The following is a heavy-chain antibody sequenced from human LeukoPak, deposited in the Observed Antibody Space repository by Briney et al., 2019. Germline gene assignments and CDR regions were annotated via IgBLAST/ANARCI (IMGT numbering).Heavy chain of an antibody. J-gene: IGHJ4*02. D-gene: IGHD3-22*01. Sequence: PSETLSLTCTVSGGSISSSSYYWGWIRQPPGKGLEWIGSIYYSGSTYYNPSLKSRVTISVDTSKNQFSLKLSSVTAADTAVYYCARDGPPMRWGQGTLVTVSS. CDR1: GGSISSSSYY. CDR2: IYYSGST. CDR3: ARDGPPMR. V-gene: IGHV4-39*07.